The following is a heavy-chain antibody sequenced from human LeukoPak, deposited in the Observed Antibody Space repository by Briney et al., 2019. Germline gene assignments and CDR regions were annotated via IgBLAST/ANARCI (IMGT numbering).Heavy chain of an antibody. CDR2: IYTSGST. CDR3: ARGEGYYYDSSGRFDY. Sequence: SETLSLTCTVSGGSLSSGSYYWSWIRQPAGKGLEWIGRIYTSGSTNYNPSLKSPATLSVDTSKNQFSLNLSSVTAADTAVYYCARGEGYYYDSSGRFDYWGQGTLVTVSS. J-gene: IGHJ4*02. D-gene: IGHD3-22*01. V-gene: IGHV4-61*02. CDR1: GGSLSSGSYY.